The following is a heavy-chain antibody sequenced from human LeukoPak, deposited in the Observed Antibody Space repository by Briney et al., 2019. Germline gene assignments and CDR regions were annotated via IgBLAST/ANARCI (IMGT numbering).Heavy chain of an antibody. CDR3: ARPGALLEAYAFDI. CDR2: MNPNSGNT. Sequence: GASVKVSCKASGYTFTSYDINWVRQATGQGLEWMGWMNPNSGNTGYAQKFQGRVTMTRNTSISTAYMELSSLRSEDTAVYYCARPGALLEAYAFDIWGQGTMVTVSS. CDR1: GYTFTSYD. J-gene: IGHJ3*02. V-gene: IGHV1-8*01. D-gene: IGHD3-10*01.